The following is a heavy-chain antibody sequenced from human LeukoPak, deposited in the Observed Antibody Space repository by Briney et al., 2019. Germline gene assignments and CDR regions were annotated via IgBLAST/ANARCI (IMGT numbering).Heavy chain of an antibody. Sequence: WETLSLTCTVSGGSINNYYWSWFRQPPREGLEWIAYIYSSGSTHYNPSLKSRVTISVDTSKNQFSLKLSSVTAADTAVYYCARGRRNYYFDYWGQGTLVTVSS. D-gene: IGHD1-14*01. CDR1: GGSINNYY. J-gene: IGHJ4*02. CDR3: ARGRRNYYFDY. V-gene: IGHV4-59*01. CDR2: IYSSGST.